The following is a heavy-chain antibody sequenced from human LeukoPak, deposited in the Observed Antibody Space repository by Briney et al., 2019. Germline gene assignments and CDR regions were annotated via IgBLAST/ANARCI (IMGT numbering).Heavy chain of an antibody. Sequence: ASVKVSCKASGYTFTSYGISWVRQAPGQGLEWMGWISAYNGNTNYAQKLQGRVTMTTDTSTSTAYMELRSLRSDDTAVYYCARDRVTYYDILTGAYYFDYWGQGTLVTVSS. D-gene: IGHD3-9*01. J-gene: IGHJ4*02. CDR1: GYTFTSYG. CDR2: ISAYNGNT. V-gene: IGHV1-18*01. CDR3: ARDRVTYYDILTGAYYFDY.